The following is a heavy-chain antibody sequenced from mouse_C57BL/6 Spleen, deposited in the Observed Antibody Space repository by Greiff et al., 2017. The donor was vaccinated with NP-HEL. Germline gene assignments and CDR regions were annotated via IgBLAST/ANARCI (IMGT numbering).Heavy chain of an antibody. D-gene: IGHD2-3*01. CDR3: ARSGWLLQGDY. V-gene: IGHV1-80*01. CDR2: FYPGDGDT. Sequence: VQLQQSGAELVKPGASVKISCKASGYAFSSYWMNWVKQRPGRGLEWIGQFYPGDGDTNYNGKFKGKATLTADKSSSTAYMQLSSLTSEDSAVYFCARSGWLLQGDYWGQGTTLTVSS. J-gene: IGHJ2*01. CDR1: GYAFSSYW.